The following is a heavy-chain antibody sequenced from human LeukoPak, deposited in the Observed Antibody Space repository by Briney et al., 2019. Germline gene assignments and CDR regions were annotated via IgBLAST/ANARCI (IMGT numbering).Heavy chain of an antibody. V-gene: IGHV1-69*04. CDR2: IIPILGIA. CDR3: ARAVGSGYYYFDY. J-gene: IGHJ4*02. Sequence: SVKVSCKASGGTFSSYAISWVRQAPGQGLEWMGRIIPILGIANYAQKFQGRVTITADKSTSTAYMGLSSLRSEDTAVYYCARAVGSGYYYFDYWGQGTLVTVSS. D-gene: IGHD3-22*01. CDR1: GGTFSSYA.